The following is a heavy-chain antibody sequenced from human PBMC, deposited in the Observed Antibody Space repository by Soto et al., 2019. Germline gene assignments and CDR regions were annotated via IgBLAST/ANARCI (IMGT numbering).Heavy chain of an antibody. D-gene: IGHD3-9*01. J-gene: IGHJ6*02. V-gene: IGHV3-48*03. CDR3: ARGYYILTGYYRTPPNMDV. Sequence: EVQLVESGGGLVQPGGSLRLSCAASGFTYSSYEMNWVRQAPGKGLEWVSYISSSGSTIYYADSVKGRFTISRDNAKNSLYLQMNSLRAQDTAVYYCARGYYILTGYYRTPPNMDVWGQGTTVTVSS. CDR2: ISSSGSTI. CDR1: GFTYSSYE.